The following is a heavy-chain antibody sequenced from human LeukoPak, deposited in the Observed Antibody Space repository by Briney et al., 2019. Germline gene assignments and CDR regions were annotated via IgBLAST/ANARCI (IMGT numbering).Heavy chain of an antibody. Sequence: GSQNDYCGTSGYSFTGDFVHWGRKAPGQGLEWMGIIKPSGGGTSYAREFQGRVSMTRDSSTSTVYMELSSLRSEDTAVYYCARDYYASGSYFGSAHYFFDYWGQGTLVTVSS. CDR1: GYSFTGDF. CDR3: ARDYYASGSYFGSAHYFFDY. J-gene: IGHJ4*02. CDR2: IKPSGGGT. D-gene: IGHD3-10*01. V-gene: IGHV1-46*01.